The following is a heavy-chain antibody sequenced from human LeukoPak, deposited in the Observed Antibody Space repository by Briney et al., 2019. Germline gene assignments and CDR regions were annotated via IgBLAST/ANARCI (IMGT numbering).Heavy chain of an antibody. D-gene: IGHD6-13*01. J-gene: IGHJ4*02. V-gene: IGHV4-39*01. Sequence: SETLSLTCTVSGGSISGSSYYWGWIRQPPGKGLEWIGSIYYSGSTYYNPSLKSRVTISVDTSKNQFSLKLSSVTAADTAVYYCASMGRGKVAAAGNWGQGTLVTVSS. CDR2: IYYSGST. CDR1: GGSISGSSYY. CDR3: ASMGRGKVAAAGN.